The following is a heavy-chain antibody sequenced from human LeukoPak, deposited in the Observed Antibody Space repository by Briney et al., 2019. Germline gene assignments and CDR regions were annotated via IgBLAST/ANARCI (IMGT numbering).Heavy chain of an antibody. CDR2: ISGSGDST. CDR1: GFTFSSYA. V-gene: IGHV3-23*01. J-gene: IGHJ4*02. Sequence: GGSLRLSCAASGFTFSSYAMSWVRQAPGKGLEWVSAISGSGDSTYYADSVEGRFTISRDTSKNTLSLQMNSLRAEDTAVYYCASLSLGHYWGQGTLVTVSS. D-gene: IGHD6-6*01. CDR3: ASLSLGHY.